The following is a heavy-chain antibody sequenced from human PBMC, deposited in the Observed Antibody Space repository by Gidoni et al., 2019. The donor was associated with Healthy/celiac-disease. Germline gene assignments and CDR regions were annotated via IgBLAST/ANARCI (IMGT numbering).Heavy chain of an antibody. D-gene: IGHD2-2*01. J-gene: IGHJ6*02. Sequence: QVQLVESGGGVVQPGRSLRLSCAASGFTFSGYGMPWVRQAPGKGVEWVAVISYDGSNKYYADSVKGRFTISRDNSKNTLYLQMNSLRAEDTAVYYCAKDQWPKDIVVVPAAQTHYDYYGMDVWGQGTTVTVSS. CDR2: ISYDGSNK. CDR3: AKDQWPKDIVVVPAAQTHYDYYGMDV. V-gene: IGHV3-30*18. CDR1: GFTFSGYG.